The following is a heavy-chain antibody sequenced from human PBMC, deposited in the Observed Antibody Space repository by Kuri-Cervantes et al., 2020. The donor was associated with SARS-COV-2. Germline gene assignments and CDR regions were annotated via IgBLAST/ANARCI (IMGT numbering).Heavy chain of an antibody. V-gene: IGHV7-4-1*02. J-gene: IGHJ6*02. CDR1: GYTFTSYA. D-gene: IGHD6-19*01. CDR2: INTNTGNP. CDR3: ARDQEQQWLVRYYGMDV. Sequence: ASVKVSCKASGYTFTSYAMNWVRQAPGQGLEWMGWINTNTGNPTYAPGFTGRFVFSLDTSVSTAYLQISSLKAEDTAVYYCARDQEQQWLVRYYGMDVWGQGTTVTVSS.